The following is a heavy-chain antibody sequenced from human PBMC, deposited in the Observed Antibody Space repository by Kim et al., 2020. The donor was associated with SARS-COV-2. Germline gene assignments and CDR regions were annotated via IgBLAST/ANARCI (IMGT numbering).Heavy chain of an antibody. Sequence: SETMSLTCTVSGGSISSGGYYWSWIRQHPGKGLEWIGYIYYSGSTYYNPSLKSRVTISVDTSMNKFSLKLSSVTAADTAVYHCARVAGYCSSTSYYPTGYWFDPGGQGTLVAVSS. CDR1: GGSISSGGYY. D-gene: IGHD2-2*01. V-gene: IGHV4-31*03. CDR3: ARVAGYCSSTSYYPTGYWFDP. J-gene: IGHJ5*02. CDR2: IYYSGST.